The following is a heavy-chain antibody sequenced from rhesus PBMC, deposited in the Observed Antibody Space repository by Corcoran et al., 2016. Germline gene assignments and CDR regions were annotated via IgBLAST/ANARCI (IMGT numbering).Heavy chain of an antibody. V-gene: IGHV4-173*01. CDR1: GGSIRRNY. CDR2: ISGNRGIT. D-gene: IGHD4-35*01. Sequence: QLQLQESGPGLVTPSETLSLTCAVSGGSIRRNYWSWIRQPPGKGLEWIGRISGNRGITDYNTSLSSRGTIATDTTKNQCSLKRSSVTAADTAVYYCARDLNDGNYVFGYWGQGVLVTVSS. CDR3: ARDLNDGNYVFGY. J-gene: IGHJ4*01.